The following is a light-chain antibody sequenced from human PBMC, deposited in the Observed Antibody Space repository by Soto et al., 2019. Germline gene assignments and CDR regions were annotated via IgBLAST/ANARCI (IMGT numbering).Light chain of an antibody. V-gene: IGKV1-39*01. CDR3: QQNYSTLLT. CDR1: QSISRY. CDR2: AAS. Sequence: DIQMTQSPSALSASLGDRVTITCRASQSISRYLNWYQQKPGQAPEPLIYAASSLQSGVPARFSGSGSGTDFTLTISNLQPEDFATYFCQQNYSTLLTFGPGTKVEIK. J-gene: IGKJ1*01.